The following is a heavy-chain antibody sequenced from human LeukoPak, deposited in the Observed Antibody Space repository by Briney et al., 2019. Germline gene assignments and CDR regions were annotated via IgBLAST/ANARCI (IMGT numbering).Heavy chain of an antibody. CDR3: ARAGVYPDV. J-gene: IGHJ6*02. CDR1: GYTFTDYY. Sequence: ASVTVSCKASGYTFTDYYMHWVRLAPGQGLEWMGWINPNSGGTKYAQKFQGRVTMTRDTSISTAYMELSRLRSDDTAVYYCARAGVYPDVWGQGTTVTVSS. CDR2: INPNSGGT. D-gene: IGHD5/OR15-5a*01. V-gene: IGHV1-2*02.